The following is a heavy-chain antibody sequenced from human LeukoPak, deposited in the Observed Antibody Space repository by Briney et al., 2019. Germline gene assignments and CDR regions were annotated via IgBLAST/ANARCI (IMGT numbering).Heavy chain of an antibody. Sequence: ASVKVSCKASGYTFTSYDINWVRQATGQGLEWMGWMNPNSGNTGYAQKFQGRVTMTRNTSISTAYMKLSSLRSEDTAVYYCARVFRTKNDYYYYYYMDVWGKGTTVTVSS. CDR3: ARVFRTKNDYYYYYYMDV. D-gene: IGHD2-21*01. J-gene: IGHJ6*03. CDR1: GYTFTSYD. CDR2: MNPNSGNT. V-gene: IGHV1-8*01.